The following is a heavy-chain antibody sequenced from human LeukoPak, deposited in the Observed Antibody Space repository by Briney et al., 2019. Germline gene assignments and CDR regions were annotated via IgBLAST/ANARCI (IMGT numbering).Heavy chain of an antibody. CDR1: GYAFINYG. CDR3: ARGGIDIVTVPVSNWFDP. Sequence: ASVKVSCKASGYAFINYGITWVRQAPGQGLVWMGWSSPYNGNTNYAQKLQGRVTMTTDTSTNTAYMELRSLRSDDTAVYYCARGGIDIVTVPVSNWFDPWGQGTLVTVSS. V-gene: IGHV1-18*01. D-gene: IGHD2/OR15-2a*01. J-gene: IGHJ5*02. CDR2: SSPYNGNT.